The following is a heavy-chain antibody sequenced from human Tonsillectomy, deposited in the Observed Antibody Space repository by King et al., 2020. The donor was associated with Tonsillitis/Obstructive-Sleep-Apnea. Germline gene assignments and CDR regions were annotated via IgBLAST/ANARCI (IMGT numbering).Heavy chain of an antibody. D-gene: IGHD2-8*01. J-gene: IGHJ4*02. CDR3: VKDQGRYSTTGLCFPFDC. CDR1: GFTFSTYA. Sequence: VQLVESGGGLVQPGGSLRLSCSASGFTFSTYAMHWVRQAPGKGLEYVSGIRSNGGSTYYADSVKGRFTISRDNSRNTLYLQMSSLRPEDTSVYYCVKDQGRYSTTGLCFPFDCWGQGTLVTVSS. CDR2: IRSNGGST. V-gene: IGHV3-64D*08.